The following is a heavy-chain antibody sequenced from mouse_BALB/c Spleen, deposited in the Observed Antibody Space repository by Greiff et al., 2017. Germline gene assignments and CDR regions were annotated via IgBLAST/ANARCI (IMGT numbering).Heavy chain of an antibody. V-gene: IGHV1-80*01. D-gene: IGHD2-14*01. CDR3: ARSYDRISYAMDY. CDR2: IYPGDGDT. J-gene: IGHJ4*01. CDR1: GYAFSSYW. Sequence: QVQLQQSGAELVRPGSSVKISCKASGYAFSSYWMNWVKQRPGQGLEWIGQIYPGDGDTNYNGKFKGKATLTADKSSSTAYMQLSSLTSEDSAVYFCARSYDRISYAMDYWGQGTSVTVSS.